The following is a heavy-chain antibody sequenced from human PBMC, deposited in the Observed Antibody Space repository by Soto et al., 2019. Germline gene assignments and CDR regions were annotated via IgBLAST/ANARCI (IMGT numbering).Heavy chain of an antibody. D-gene: IGHD3-3*01. CDR3: ARHDDFWSAPPDY. Sequence: SVTLSLPCTVAGGSISSSSYYWGWIRQPPGKGLEWIGYIYYSGSTNYNPSLKSRVTISVDTSKNQFSLKLSSVTAADTAVYYCARHDDFWSAPPDYWGQGTLVTSPQ. CDR1: GGSISSSSYY. V-gene: IGHV4-61*05. J-gene: IGHJ4*02. CDR2: IYYSGST.